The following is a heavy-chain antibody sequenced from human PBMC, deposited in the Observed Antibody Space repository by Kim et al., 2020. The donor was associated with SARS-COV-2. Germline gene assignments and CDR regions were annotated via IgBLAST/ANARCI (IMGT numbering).Heavy chain of an antibody. J-gene: IGHJ3*02. CDR3: ARHTDYFTTTYYYDSSGPEGAFDI. CDR2: IYYSGST. Sequence: SETLSLTCTVSGGSISSSSYYWGWIRQPPGKGLEWIGSIYYSGSTYYNPSLKSRVTISVDTSKNQFSLKLSSVTAADTAVYYCARHTDYFTTTYYYDSSGPEGAFDIWGQGTMVTVSS. V-gene: IGHV4-39*01. D-gene: IGHD3-22*01. CDR1: GGSISSSSYY.